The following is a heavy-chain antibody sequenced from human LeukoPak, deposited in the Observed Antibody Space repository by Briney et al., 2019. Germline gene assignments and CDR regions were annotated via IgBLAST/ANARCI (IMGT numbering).Heavy chain of an antibody. V-gene: IGHV4-4*09. CDR3: ARHSLNWAFDY. J-gene: IGHJ4*02. D-gene: IGHD2-8*02. CDR1: GGSISSYY. Sequence: SETLSLTCTVSGGSISSYYWSWIRQPPGKGLEWIGYIYTSESTNYNPSLKSRVTISVDTSKNQFSLKLSSVTAADTAVYYCARHSLNWAFDYWGQGTLVTVSS. CDR2: IYTSEST.